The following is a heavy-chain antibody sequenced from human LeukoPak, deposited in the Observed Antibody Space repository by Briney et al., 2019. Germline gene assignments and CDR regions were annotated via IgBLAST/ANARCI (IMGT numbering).Heavy chain of an antibody. D-gene: IGHD6-19*01. CDR2: ISYSGST. J-gene: IGHJ4*02. CDR3: ARFLLVAGNWCNFDY. CDR1: GGSISSYY. Sequence: SETLSLTCTVSGGSISSYYWSWIRQPPGKGLEWIGYISYSGSTNYNPSLKSRVTISVDTSKNQFSLKLSSVTAADTAVYYCARFLLVAGNWCNFDYWGQGTLVTVSS. V-gene: IGHV4-59*01.